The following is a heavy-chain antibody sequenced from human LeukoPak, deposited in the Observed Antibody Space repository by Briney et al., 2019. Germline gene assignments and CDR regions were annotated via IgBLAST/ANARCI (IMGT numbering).Heavy chain of an antibody. J-gene: IGHJ3*02. CDR2: ISSSGTTM. V-gene: IGHV3-48*03. Sequence: GGSLRLSCAASGFTFSDYEMNWVRQAPGKGLEWLSYISSSGTTMYYADSVRGRFTISRDNTKDSLYLQMNSLRAEDTAVYYCASPVTTVTTNSFDIWGQGTMVTVSS. CDR1: GFTFSDYE. CDR3: ASPVTTVTTNSFDI. D-gene: IGHD4-17*01.